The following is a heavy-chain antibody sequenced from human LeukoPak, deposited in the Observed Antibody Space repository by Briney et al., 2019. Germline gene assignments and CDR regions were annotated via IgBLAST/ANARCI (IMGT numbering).Heavy chain of an antibody. CDR2: SHNSGHT. CDR1: GDSISSSNHY. CDR3: ARHVPHGHAWDRFDP. Sequence: SETLSLTCTVSGDSISSSNHYWGWIRQPPGKGLEWIVTSHNSGHTYYNPSLKSRVTISVDASKNQFSLKVRSLSASDTAMYYSARHVPHGHAWDRFDPWGQGTLVTVSS. J-gene: IGHJ5*02. V-gene: IGHV4-39*01. D-gene: IGHD1-26*01.